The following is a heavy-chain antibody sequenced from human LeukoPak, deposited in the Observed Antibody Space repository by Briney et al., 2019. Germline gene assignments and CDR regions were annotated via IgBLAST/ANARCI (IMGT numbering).Heavy chain of an antibody. J-gene: IGHJ6*03. CDR3: AREGFNYYGSGSFLGYYYYYMDV. D-gene: IGHD3-10*01. V-gene: IGHV4-4*02. Sequence: SETLSLTCAVSGTSISTSNYWNWVRQSPVKGLEWIGEVYHTGSATYNPSLKSRVTISVDKSKNQFSLRLSSVTAADTAVYYCAREGFNYYGSGSFLGYYYYYMDVWGKGTTVTVSS. CDR1: GTSISTSNY. CDR2: VYHTGSA.